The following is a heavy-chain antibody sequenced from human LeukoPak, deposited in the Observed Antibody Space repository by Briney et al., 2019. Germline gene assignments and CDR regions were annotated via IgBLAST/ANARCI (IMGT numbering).Heavy chain of an antibody. D-gene: IGHD3-10*01. V-gene: IGHV4-34*01. CDR3: ARLYGSGSYYRH. CDR1: GGSFSGYY. Sequence: PSETLSLTCTVYGGSFSGYYWSWIRQPPGKGLEWIGEINQSGSTNYNPSLKSRVTISADTSKNQFSLKLNSMTAADTAVYYCARLYGSGSYYRHWGQGTLVTVSS. J-gene: IGHJ4*02. CDR2: INQSGST.